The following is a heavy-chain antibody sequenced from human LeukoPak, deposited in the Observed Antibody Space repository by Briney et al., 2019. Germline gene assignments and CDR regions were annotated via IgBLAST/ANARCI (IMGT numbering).Heavy chain of an antibody. CDR1: RGSLSTYY. CDR2: LPNSENT. Sequence: SVALSLTRMPSRGSLSTYYWTWIRQAAPKVLGAHGLLPNSENTRYNPSLNTRVTMSLDTSMNQCSLNLGSVAAEDSEVDYGARDVPLDCWGQGTLVIVPS. CDR3: ARDVPLDC. J-gene: IGHJ4*02. V-gene: IGHV4-4*07.